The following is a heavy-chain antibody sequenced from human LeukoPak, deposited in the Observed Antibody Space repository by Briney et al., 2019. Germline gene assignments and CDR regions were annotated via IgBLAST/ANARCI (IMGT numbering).Heavy chain of an antibody. CDR3: ARGGYGGYDGLTRVNWFDP. Sequence: PGGSLRLSCAASGFTFSSYGMSWVRQAPGKGLEWVSAISGSGGSTYYADSVKGRFTISRDNSKNTLYLQMNSLRAGDTAVYYCARGGYGGYDGLTRVNWFDPWGQGTLVTVSS. D-gene: IGHD5-12*01. J-gene: IGHJ5*02. CDR1: GFTFSSYG. CDR2: ISGSGGST. V-gene: IGHV3-23*01.